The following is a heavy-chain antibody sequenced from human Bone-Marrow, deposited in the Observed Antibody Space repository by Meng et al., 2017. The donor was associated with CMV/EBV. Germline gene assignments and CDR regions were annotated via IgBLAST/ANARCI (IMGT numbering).Heavy chain of an antibody. Sequence: GESLKISCAASGFTFSSYSMNWVRQAPGKGLEWVSSISSSSSYIYYADSVKGRFTISRDNAKNSLYLQMNSLRAEDTAVYYCAREWGLADYIISYYYGMDVWGQGPTVTVSS. CDR2: ISSSSSYI. V-gene: IGHV3-21*01. D-gene: IGHD4-11*01. J-gene: IGHJ6*02. CDR1: GFTFSSYS. CDR3: AREWGLADYIISYYYGMDV.